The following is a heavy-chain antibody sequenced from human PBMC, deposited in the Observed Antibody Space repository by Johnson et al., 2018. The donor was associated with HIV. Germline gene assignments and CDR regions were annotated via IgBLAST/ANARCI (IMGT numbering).Heavy chain of an antibody. Sequence: VQLVESGGGVVRPGGSLRLSCAASGFTFDDYAVHWVRQPPGKGLAWVSGIRWNSDSLDYADSMRGRFTLSRDNAKNYLYRQMNRLRPEDTALYYCAKDIRADNRGSAFDIWGQGTMVTVSS. J-gene: IGHJ3*02. V-gene: IGHV3-9*01. CDR2: IRWNSDSL. CDR3: AKDIRADNRGSAFDI. CDR1: GFTFDDYA. D-gene: IGHD3-10*01.